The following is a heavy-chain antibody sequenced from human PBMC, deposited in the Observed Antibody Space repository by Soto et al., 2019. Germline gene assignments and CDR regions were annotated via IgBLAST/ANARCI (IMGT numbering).Heavy chain of an antibody. D-gene: IGHD4-4*01. J-gene: IGHJ5*02. Sequence: EVQLVQSGAEVKKPGESLKISCKSSGYSFTSYWIAWVRQMPGKGLEWMGIIYPGDSDTRYSPSFQGQGTISADKSITTAYLQWSSVKASDTAMYYCARLDYSPPSRWLDPWCQETQVTVSS. CDR1: GYSFTSYW. V-gene: IGHV5-51*01. CDR3: ARLDYSPPSRWLDP. CDR2: IYPGDSDT.